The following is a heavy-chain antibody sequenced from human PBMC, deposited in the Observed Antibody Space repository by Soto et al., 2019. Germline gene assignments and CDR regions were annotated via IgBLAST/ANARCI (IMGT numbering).Heavy chain of an antibody. CDR1: GFTFSSYW. CDR2: LNSDGRRT. CDR3: AREGLDTAGFFDI. J-gene: IGHJ3*02. V-gene: IGHV3-74*01. Sequence: EVQLVESGGGLVQPGGPLRLSCAAPGFTFSSYWMHWVRQVPGKGLAWVARLNSDGRRTSYADSVKGRFTISRDSAKNGLYLKKNSLRADDTAVYYCAREGLDTAGFFDIWGHGTMVTVS. D-gene: IGHD6-13*01.